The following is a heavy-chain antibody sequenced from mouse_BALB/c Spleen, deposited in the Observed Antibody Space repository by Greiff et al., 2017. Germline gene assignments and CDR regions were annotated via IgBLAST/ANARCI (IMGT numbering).Heavy chain of an antibody. CDR3: ARDYDYLYYYAMDY. Sequence: EVHLVESGPELVKPGASVKMSCKASGYTFTSYVMHWVKQKPGQGLEWIGYINPYNDGTKYNEKFKGKATLTSDKSSSTAYMELSSLTSEDSAVYYCARDYDYLYYYAMDYWGQGTSVTVSS. CDR2: INPYNDGT. D-gene: IGHD2-4*01. V-gene: IGHV1-14*01. J-gene: IGHJ4*01. CDR1: GYTFTSYV.